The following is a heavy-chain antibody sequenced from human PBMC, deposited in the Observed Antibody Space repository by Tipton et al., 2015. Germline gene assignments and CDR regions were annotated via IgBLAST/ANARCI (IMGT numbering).Heavy chain of an antibody. CDR1: GGSISSSLHY. D-gene: IGHD5-12*01. J-gene: IGHJ4*02. V-gene: IGHV4-39*01. Sequence: TLSLTCTVSGGSISSSLHYWGWIRQPPGKGLEWIGSIYYSGSTYYNPSLKSRVTISVDTSKNQFSLRLSSVTAADTAVYYCARSGGYGWDYWGQGTLVTVSS. CDR2: IYYSGST. CDR3: ARSGGYGWDY.